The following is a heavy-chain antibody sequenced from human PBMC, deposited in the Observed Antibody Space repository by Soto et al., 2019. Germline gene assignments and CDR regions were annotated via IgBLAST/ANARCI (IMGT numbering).Heavy chain of an antibody. CDR3: ARVRAVAGHLYYYGMDV. CDR2: IWYDGSNK. J-gene: IGHJ6*02. D-gene: IGHD6-19*01. CDR1: GFTFSSYG. Sequence: GGSLRLSCAASGFTFSSYGMHWVRQAPGKGLEWVAVIWYDGSNKYYADSVKGRFTISRDNSKNTLYLQMNSLRAEDTAVYYCARVRAVAGHLYYYGMDVWGQGTTVTVSS. V-gene: IGHV3-33*01.